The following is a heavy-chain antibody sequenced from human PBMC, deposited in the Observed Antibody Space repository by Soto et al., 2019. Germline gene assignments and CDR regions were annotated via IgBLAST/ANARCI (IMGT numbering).Heavy chain of an antibody. CDR3: ARDLGAIDS. D-gene: IGHD1-26*01. CDR1: GYTFTSNG. J-gene: IGHJ4*02. Sequence: ASVKVSCKASGYTFTSNGISWVRQAPGQGLEWMGRISTHNGNTNYAQKFQGRVTMTIETSTSTAHMELRSLRSDDTAVYYCARDLGAIDSWGQGTLVTVSS. CDR2: ISTHNGNT. V-gene: IGHV1-18*04.